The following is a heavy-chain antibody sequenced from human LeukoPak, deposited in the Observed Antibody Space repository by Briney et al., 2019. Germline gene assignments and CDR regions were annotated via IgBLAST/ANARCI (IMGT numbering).Heavy chain of an antibody. Sequence: PGRSLRLSCAASGFTFNIYAMHWVRQAPGKGLEWVAVISYDGSKTYYADSVKGRFTISRDNSKNTLYLQMNSLRAEDTALYCCARTMYITGSSDFDYWGQGTLVTVSS. V-gene: IGHV3-30-3*01. CDR2: ISYDGSKT. J-gene: IGHJ4*02. D-gene: IGHD1-26*01. CDR3: ARTMYITGSSDFDY. CDR1: GFTFNIYA.